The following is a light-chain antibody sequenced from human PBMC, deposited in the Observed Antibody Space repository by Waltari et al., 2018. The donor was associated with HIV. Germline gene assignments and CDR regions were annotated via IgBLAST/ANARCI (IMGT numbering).Light chain of an antibody. CDR2: GTS. CDR1: NIDISWLTF. V-gene: IGLV2-14*03. Sequence: QSALTQPASVSGSPGQSITISCIGTNIDISWLTFVSWYQQFPRQPPQPIIYGTSLRSSAVSRCLSASHAGGTASLSMSGLQAADEAVYYCSAYVGTLTPAFGGGTQVTVL. CDR3: SAYVGTLTPA. J-gene: IGLJ6*01.